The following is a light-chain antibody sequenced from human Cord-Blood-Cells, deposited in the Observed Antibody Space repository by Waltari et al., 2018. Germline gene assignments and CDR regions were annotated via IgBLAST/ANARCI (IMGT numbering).Light chain of an antibody. CDR3: CSYAGSSTWV. CDR1: SSDVGSYNL. Sequence: SALTQPASVSGSPGQSITISCTGTSSDVGSYNLVSWYQQHPGKAPKLTIYEVSNRAAGVSNRXXGSKSGNXASLTISGLQAXDEADYYCCSYAGSSTWVXGXGTKLTVL. V-gene: IGLV2-23*02. J-gene: IGLJ2*01. CDR2: EVS.